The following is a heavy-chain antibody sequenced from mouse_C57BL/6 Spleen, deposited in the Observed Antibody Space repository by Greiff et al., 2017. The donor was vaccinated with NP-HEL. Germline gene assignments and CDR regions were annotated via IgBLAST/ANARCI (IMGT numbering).Heavy chain of an antibody. CDR2: ISSGGSYT. D-gene: IGHD1-1*01. CDR1: GFTFSSYG. V-gene: IGHV5-6*01. Sequence: EVQLVESGGDLVKPGGSLKLSCAASGFTFSSYGMSWVRQTPDKRLEWVATISSGGSYTYYPDSVKGRFTISRDNAKNTLYLQMSSLKSEDTAMYYCARHPSITTVVGYCDVGGTGTTVTVSS. CDR3: ARHPSITTVVGYCDV. J-gene: IGHJ1*03.